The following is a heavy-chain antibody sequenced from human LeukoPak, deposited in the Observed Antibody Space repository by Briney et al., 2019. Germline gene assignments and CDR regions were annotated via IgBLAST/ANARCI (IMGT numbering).Heavy chain of an antibody. D-gene: IGHD6-19*01. J-gene: IGHJ4*02. CDR1: GGSISSYY. CDR3: ARVELLGSSGWPFDY. V-gene: IGHV4-59*01. Sequence: SETLSLTCTVSGGSISSYYWSWIRQPPGKGLEWIGDIYYSGSTNYNPSLKSRVTISVDTSKNQFSLKLSSVTAADTAVYHCARVELLGSSGWPFDYWGQGILVTVSS. CDR2: IYYSGST.